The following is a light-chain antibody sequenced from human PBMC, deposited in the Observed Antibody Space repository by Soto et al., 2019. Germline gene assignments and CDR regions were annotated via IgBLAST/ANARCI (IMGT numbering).Light chain of an antibody. CDR3: SSYGGANTVV. J-gene: IGLJ2*01. CDR1: SNDVGGYNY. Sequence: QSALTQPPSASGSPGQSVTISCTGTSNDVGGYNYVSWYQQHPGKAPKLMIHEVSKRPSGVPDRFSGSKSGNTASLTVSGLLTEDEADYYCSSYGGANTVVFGGETKLTVL. CDR2: EVS. V-gene: IGLV2-8*01.